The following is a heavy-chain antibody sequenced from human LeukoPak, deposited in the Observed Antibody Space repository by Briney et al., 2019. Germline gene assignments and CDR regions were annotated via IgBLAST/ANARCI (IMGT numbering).Heavy chain of an antibody. D-gene: IGHD5-12*01. CDR2: ISSSSSYI. CDR1: GFTFSSYS. CDR3: ASHSGYDAFDI. Sequence: GGSLRLSCAASGFTFSSYSMNWVRQAPGKGLEWVSSISSSSSYIYYADSVKGRFTISRDNAKNSLYLQLDSLRAEDTAVYYCASHSGYDAFDIWGQGTMVTVSS. V-gene: IGHV3-21*04. J-gene: IGHJ3*02.